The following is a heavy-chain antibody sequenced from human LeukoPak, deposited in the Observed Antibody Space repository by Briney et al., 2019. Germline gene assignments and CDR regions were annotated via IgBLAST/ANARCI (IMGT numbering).Heavy chain of an antibody. D-gene: IGHD3-10*01. CDR1: GFTFSIYA. Sequence: GGSLRLSCAASGFTFSIYAMSWVRQAPGKGLEWVSAISGSGGSTYYADSVKGRFTISRDNSKNTLYLQMNSLRAEDTAVYYCAKTVSGSYSYQGGDYWGQGTLVTVSS. V-gene: IGHV3-23*01. CDR3: AKTVSGSYSYQGGDY. J-gene: IGHJ4*02. CDR2: ISGSGGST.